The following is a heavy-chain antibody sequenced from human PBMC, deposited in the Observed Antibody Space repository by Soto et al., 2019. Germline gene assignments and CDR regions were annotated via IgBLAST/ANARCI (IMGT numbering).Heavy chain of an antibody. D-gene: IGHD4-4*01. CDR2: ISSSGTNI. CDR3: ARRYSKYLPLDY. V-gene: IGHV3-48*03. J-gene: IGHJ4*02. CDR1: GFMFSRYE. Sequence: EVQLVESGGGLVQPGGSLTVSCAVSGFMFSRYEMNWVRQAPGKGLEWVSYISSSGTNINYADSVKGRFTISRDNAKNSLYLHMNSLRAEDTAVYYCARRYSKYLPLDYWGQGTLVTVSS.